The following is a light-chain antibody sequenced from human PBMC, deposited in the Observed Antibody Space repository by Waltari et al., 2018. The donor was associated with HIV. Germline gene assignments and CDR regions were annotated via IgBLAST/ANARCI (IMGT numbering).Light chain of an antibody. V-gene: IGLV3-19*01. CDR2: GKN. Sequence: SSELTQDPAVSVALGQTVRITCQGDSLRTYYASWYQQTPGQAPVVVIYGKNNLPSGIADRWCGASSGNTASFTSSGAQAEDEAYYDCNSRDSSGNHLVFGGGTKLTGL. J-gene: IGLJ2*01. CDR1: SLRTYY. CDR3: NSRDSSGNHLV.